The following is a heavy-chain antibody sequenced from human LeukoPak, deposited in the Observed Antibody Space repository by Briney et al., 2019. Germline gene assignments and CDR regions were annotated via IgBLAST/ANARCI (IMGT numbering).Heavy chain of an antibody. V-gene: IGHV1-8*01. D-gene: IGHD1-26*01. CDR2: MNPNSGNT. CDR3: ARFVGATLIDY. J-gene: IGHJ4*02. Sequence: ASVKVSCKASGYTFTSYDINWVRQATGQGLEWMGWMNPNSGNTGYAQKFQGRVTMTRDTSISTAYMELSRLRSDDTAVYYCARFVGATLIDYWGQGTLVTVSS. CDR1: GYTFTSYD.